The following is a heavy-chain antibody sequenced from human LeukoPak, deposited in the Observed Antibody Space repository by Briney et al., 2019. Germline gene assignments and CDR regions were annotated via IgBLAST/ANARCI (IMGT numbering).Heavy chain of an antibody. D-gene: IGHD1-26*01. CDR2: ISWNSGSI. CDR1: GFTFDDYA. CDR3: AKHLRATNTFTFFGLDV. V-gene: IGHV3-9*01. J-gene: IGHJ6*02. Sequence: GGSLRLSCAASGFTFDDYAMHWVRQAPGKGLEWVSGISWNSGSIGYADSVKGRFTISRDNAKNSLFLQLSNLRPEDTALYYCAKHLRATNTFTFFGLDVWGQGTTVTVSS.